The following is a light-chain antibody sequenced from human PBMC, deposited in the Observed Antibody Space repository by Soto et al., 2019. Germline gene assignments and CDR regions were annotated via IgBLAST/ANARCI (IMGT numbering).Light chain of an antibody. J-gene: IGKJ1*01. CDR1: QGISSY. CDR2: AAS. CDR3: QQYYSYPHT. V-gene: IGKV1-8*01. Sequence: AIRMTQSPSSFSASTGDRVTITCRASQGISSYLAWYQQKPGKAPKLLIYAASTLQSGVPSRFSGSGSWTDFTLTISCLQSEDFAPVYCQQYYSYPHTFGQGTKVDIK.